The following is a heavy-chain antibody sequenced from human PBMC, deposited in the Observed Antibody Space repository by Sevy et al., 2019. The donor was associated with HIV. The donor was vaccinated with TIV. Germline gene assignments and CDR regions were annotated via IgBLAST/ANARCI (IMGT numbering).Heavy chain of an antibody. CDR2: ISYDCSHK. Sequence: GGSLRLSCAASAFTFSTYAMHWVRQAPGKGLEWVAVISYDCSHKYYADSVKGRFTISRDDSKSSLYLQMNTLRAEDTAVYYCARDAGYSVNWYPRFDPWGQGTLVTVSS. J-gene: IGHJ5*02. V-gene: IGHV3-30*03. CDR3: ARDAGYSVNWYPRFDP. CDR1: AFTFSTYA. D-gene: IGHD6-13*01.